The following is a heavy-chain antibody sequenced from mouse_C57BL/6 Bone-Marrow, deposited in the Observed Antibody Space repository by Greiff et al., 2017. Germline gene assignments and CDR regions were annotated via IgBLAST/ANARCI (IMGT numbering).Heavy chain of an antibody. D-gene: IGHD2-5*01. Sequence: QVQLQQSGAELVRPGSSVKLSCKASGYTFTSYWMDWVKQRPGQGLEWIGNIYPSDSETHYNQKFKDKATLTVDNSSSTAYMQLSSLTSEDSAVSYCARGNSYYNNLYYAMDYWGQGTSVTVSS. CDR3: ARGNSYYNNLYYAMDY. V-gene: IGHV1-61*01. J-gene: IGHJ4*01. CDR1: GYTFTSYW. CDR2: IYPSDSET.